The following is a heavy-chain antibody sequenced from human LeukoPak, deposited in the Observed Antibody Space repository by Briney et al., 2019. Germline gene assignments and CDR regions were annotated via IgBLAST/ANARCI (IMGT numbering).Heavy chain of an antibody. CDR1: GFTFSSYW. Sequence: PGGSLRLSCVASGFTFSSYWMNWVRQAPGKGLEWVANIKQDGSEKYYADSVKGRFTISRDNSKNTLYLQMNSLRAEDTAVYYCARGHDSSGYYYYYYYMDVWGKGTTVTVSS. D-gene: IGHD3-22*01. J-gene: IGHJ6*03. V-gene: IGHV3-7*01. CDR2: IKQDGSEK. CDR3: ARGHDSSGYYYYYYYMDV.